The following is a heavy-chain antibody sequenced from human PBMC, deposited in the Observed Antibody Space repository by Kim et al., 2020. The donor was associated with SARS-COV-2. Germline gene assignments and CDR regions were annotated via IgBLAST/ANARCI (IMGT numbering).Heavy chain of an antibody. CDR3: ASSPYGPQGASDY. J-gene: IGHJ4*02. CDR1: GFTFSSYW. D-gene: IGHD3-10*01. CDR2: IKQDGSEK. Sequence: GGSLRLSCAASGFTFSSYWMSWVRQAPGKGLEWVANIKQDGSEKYYVDSVKGRFTISRDNAKNSLYLQMNSLRAEDTAVYYCASSPYGPQGASDYWGQGTLVTVSS. V-gene: IGHV3-7*03.